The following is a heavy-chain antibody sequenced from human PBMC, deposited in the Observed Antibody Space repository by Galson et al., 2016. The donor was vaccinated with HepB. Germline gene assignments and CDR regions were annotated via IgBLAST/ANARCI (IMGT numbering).Heavy chain of an antibody. CDR1: GYTFTNCP. CDR3: ASWAGQTSDFWSGPFDY. V-gene: IGHV1-3*01. D-gene: IGHD3-3*01. Sequence: SVKVSCKASGYTFTNCPMNWVRQAPGQRLEWMGWINAGNGNTKYSQKFQGRVTITRDTSASIAYMELSSLRSEDTAVYYCASWAGQTSDFWSGPFDYWGQGTLVTVSS. CDR2: INAGNGNT. J-gene: IGHJ4*02.